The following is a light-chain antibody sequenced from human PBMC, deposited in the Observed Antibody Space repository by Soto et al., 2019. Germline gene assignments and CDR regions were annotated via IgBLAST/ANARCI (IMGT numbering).Light chain of an antibody. CDR1: SGDIGGYNS. CDR3: SSYTTNNTVV. CDR2: EVV. V-gene: IGLV2-14*01. Sequence: QSVLTQPASVSGSPGQSITISCTGTSGDIGGYNSVSWYQQHPGKAPKLLIYEVVKRPSGVSHRFSGSKSGNTASLTISDLQGEDEADYYCSSYTTNNTVVFGGGTKVTVL. J-gene: IGLJ2*01.